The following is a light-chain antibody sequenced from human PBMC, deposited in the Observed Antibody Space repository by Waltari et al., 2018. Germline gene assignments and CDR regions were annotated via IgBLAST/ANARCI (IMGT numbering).Light chain of an antibody. J-gene: IGKJ4*01. Sequence: EVLMTQSPATLSVSPGERVTLSWRASQNIHDNLAWYQQKPGQAPRLLIYGASTRATDIPARFRGSGSSTEFTLTINSLQSEDLGIYYCQQYNKWPPLTFGGGTKVEIK. CDR1: QNIHDN. CDR3: QQYNKWPPLT. CDR2: GAS. V-gene: IGKV3-15*01.